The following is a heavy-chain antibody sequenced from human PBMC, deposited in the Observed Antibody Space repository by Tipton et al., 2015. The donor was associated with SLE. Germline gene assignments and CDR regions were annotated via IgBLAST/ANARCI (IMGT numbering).Heavy chain of an antibody. CDR2: IYYSGST. D-gene: IGHD6-19*01. J-gene: IGHJ3*02. Sequence: TLSLTCTVSGGSISSYYWSWIRQPPGKGLEWIGYIYYSGSTNYNPSLKSRVTISVDTSKNQFSLKLSSVTAADTAVYYRARAGITVRTGAFDIWGQGTMVTVSS. CDR3: ARAGITVRTGAFDI. V-gene: IGHV4-59*08. CDR1: GGSISSYY.